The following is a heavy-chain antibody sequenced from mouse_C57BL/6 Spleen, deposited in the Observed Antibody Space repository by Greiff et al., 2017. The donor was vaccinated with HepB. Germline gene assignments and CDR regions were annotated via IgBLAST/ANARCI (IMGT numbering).Heavy chain of an antibody. V-gene: IGHV1-69*01. Sequence: QVQLQQPGAELVMPGASVKLSCKASGYTFTSYWMHWVKQRPGQGLEWIGEIDPSDSYTNYNQKFKGKSALTVDRSSSTAYMQLSSLTSEDSAVYYCARRGFDYWGQGTTLTVSS. J-gene: IGHJ2*01. CDR3: ARRGFDY. CDR2: IDPSDSYT. CDR1: GYTFTSYW.